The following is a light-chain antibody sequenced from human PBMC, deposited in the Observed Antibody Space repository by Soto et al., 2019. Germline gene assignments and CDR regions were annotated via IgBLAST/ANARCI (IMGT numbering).Light chain of an antibody. CDR1: QSVAANY. CDR2: GAS. Sequence: EVVLTQSPCTLSLSPGERATLSCRASQSVAANYLAWYQRKPGQAPRLLIYGASSRATGIPDRFSGSGSGTDFSLTISRLEPEDFVIYYCQQYGSSPITFGQGTRLEI. CDR3: QQYGSSPIT. V-gene: IGKV3-20*01. J-gene: IGKJ5*01.